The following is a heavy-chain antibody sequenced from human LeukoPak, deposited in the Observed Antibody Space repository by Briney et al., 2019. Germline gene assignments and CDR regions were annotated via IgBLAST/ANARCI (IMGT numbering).Heavy chain of an antibody. D-gene: IGHD3-3*01. Sequence: SETLSLTCTVSGGSISTSSYYWGWIRQPPGKGLEWIGSVYYTGSTYYNPSLKSRVTISVDTSKNHFSLKLTSVTAADTAVYYCARQFLGVVPYYWGQGTLVTVSS. J-gene: IGHJ4*02. CDR2: VYYTGST. CDR3: ARQFLGVVPYY. V-gene: IGHV4-39*01. CDR1: GGSISTSSYY.